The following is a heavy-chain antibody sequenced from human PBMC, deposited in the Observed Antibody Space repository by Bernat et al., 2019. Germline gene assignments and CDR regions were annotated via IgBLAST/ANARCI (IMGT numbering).Heavy chain of an antibody. Sequence: VQLVESGGGLVKPGGSLRLSCAASGFTFSDYYMSWIRQAPGKGLEWVGRIKSKTVGETTDYAAPVKGRFTISRDDSKNTVYLQMNSLKTEDTAVYYCTAGVEFDPRGQGTLVTVSS. V-gene: IGHV3-15*01. CDR1: GFTFSDYY. D-gene: IGHD2-8*01. CDR3: TAGVEFDP. CDR2: IKSKTVGETT. J-gene: IGHJ5*02.